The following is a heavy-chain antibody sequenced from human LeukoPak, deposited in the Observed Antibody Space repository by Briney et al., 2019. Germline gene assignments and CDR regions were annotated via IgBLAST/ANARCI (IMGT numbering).Heavy chain of an antibody. J-gene: IGHJ6*03. Sequence: PGGSLRLSCAASGFSFSSYGMHWVRQAPGKGLEWVAVISYDGSNKYCADSVKGRFAISRDNSKNTLYLQMNSLRAEDTAVYYCAKDDSGSSNLRFYNYYMDVWGKGTTVIVSS. CDR3: AKDDSGSSNLRFYNYYMDV. CDR1: GFSFSSYG. V-gene: IGHV3-30*18. CDR2: ISYDGSNK. D-gene: IGHD2-2*01.